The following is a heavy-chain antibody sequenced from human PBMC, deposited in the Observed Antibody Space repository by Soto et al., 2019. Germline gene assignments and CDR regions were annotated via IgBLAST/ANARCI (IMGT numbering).Heavy chain of an antibody. Sequence: ASVKVSCKASGYTFTSYGISWVRQAPGQGLEWMGWISAYNGNTNYAQKLQGRVTMTTDTSTSTAYMELRSLRSDDTAVYYCARDRGVVAATSYYYYYMDVWGKGTTVTAP. D-gene: IGHD2-15*01. V-gene: IGHV1-18*01. CDR2: ISAYNGNT. CDR3: ARDRGVVAATSYYYYYMDV. J-gene: IGHJ6*03. CDR1: GYTFTSYG.